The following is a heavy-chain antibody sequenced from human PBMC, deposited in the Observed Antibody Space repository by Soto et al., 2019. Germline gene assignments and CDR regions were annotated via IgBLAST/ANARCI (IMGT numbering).Heavy chain of an antibody. CDR1: GGSVIRGTYY. V-gene: IGHV4-61*01. Sequence: HSXTRSLTCTVSGGSVIRGTYYWSWLRKPPGRGLEWIGYIHYSVSTTYNPSLKSGVTISVDTSKNQFSLKLSSVTAADTSVYYCAKVVNYYYGMDGWGQGTRVTLSS. J-gene: IGHJ6*02. CDR2: IHYSVST. D-gene: IGHD2-21*01. CDR3: AKVVNYYYGMDG.